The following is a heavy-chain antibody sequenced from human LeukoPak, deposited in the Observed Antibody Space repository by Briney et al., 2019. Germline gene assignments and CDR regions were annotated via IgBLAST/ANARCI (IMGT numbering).Heavy chain of an antibody. CDR1: RFIFRNYA. D-gene: IGHD2-21*01. V-gene: IGHV3-23*01. Sequence: GGSLRLSCAASRFIFRNYAMSWVRQAPGRGLEWLSIISGTADSKYYADSVKGRFTISRDNPRSTLYLEMNILRAEDTAVYYCAKADATIVGAFDTWGQGTMVIVSS. CDR3: AKADATIVGAFDT. J-gene: IGHJ3*02. CDR2: ISGTADSK.